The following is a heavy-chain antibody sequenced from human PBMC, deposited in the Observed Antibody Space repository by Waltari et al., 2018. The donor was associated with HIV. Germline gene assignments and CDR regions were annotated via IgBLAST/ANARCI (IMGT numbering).Heavy chain of an antibody. CDR1: GYTFTSYD. V-gene: IGHV1-8*01. J-gene: IGHJ5*02. CDR2: MNPNSGNT. CDR3: ARGPYYYGSGSYWFDP. Sequence: QVPLVQSGAEVKKPGASVKVSCKASGYTFTSYDINWVRQATGQGLEWMGWMNPNSGNTGYAQKFQGRVTMTRNTSISTAYMELSSLRSEDTAVYYCARGPYYYGSGSYWFDPWGQGTLVTVSS. D-gene: IGHD3-10*01.